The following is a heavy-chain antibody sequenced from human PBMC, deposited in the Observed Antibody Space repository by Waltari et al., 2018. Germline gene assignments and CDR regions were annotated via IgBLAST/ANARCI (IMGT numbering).Heavy chain of an antibody. D-gene: IGHD3-9*01. CDR3: TTIDDY. V-gene: IGHV3-74*01. CDR1: GFAFSTYW. Sequence: EVQVVESGGGLVQPGGSLRLSCAASGFAFSTYWMHWVRQAPGKGLVCVSRINSDASSTTYADSVKGRFTVSRDNAKNTLYLQMTSLRVEDTAVYYCTTIDDYWGQGTLVTVSS. J-gene: IGHJ4*02. CDR2: INSDASST.